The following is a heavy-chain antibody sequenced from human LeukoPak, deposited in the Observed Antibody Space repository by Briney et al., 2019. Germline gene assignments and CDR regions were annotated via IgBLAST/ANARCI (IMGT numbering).Heavy chain of an antibody. J-gene: IGHJ4*02. V-gene: IGHV1-2*02. CDR1: GYTFTGYY. Sequence: ASVKVSCKASGYTFTGYYMHWVRQAPGQGLEWMGWINPNSGGTNYAQKFQGRVNMTRDTSISTAYMELSRLRSDDTAVYYCARAEHYYYDSSGYYLFPFDYWGQGTLVTVSS. CDR2: INPNSGGT. CDR3: ARAEHYYYDSSGYYLFPFDY. D-gene: IGHD3-22*01.